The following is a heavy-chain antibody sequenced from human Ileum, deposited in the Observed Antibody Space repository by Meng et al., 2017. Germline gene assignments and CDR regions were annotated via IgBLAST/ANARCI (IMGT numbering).Heavy chain of an antibody. J-gene: IGHJ3*02. CDR2: IYGDDDK. V-gene: IGHV2-5*05. Sequence: SGPTLVKPTQTLTLTCTFSGFSLNTGGVAVGWIRQPPGEALEWLALIYGDDDKRYGPSLKSRLTITKDTSKNQVVLTMTNMDPVDTATYYCTHRVFSAFDIWGQGTMVTVSS. CDR1: GFSLNTGGVA. CDR3: THRVFSAFDI.